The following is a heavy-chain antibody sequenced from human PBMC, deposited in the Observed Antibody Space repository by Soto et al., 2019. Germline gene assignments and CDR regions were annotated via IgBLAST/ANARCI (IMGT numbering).Heavy chain of an antibody. D-gene: IGHD3-3*01. CDR2: ISGSGTST. J-gene: IGHJ4*02. V-gene: IGHV3-23*01. Sequence: EVQLLESGGGLVQPGGPLRLSCAASGFTFSSYAMSWVRQAPGKGLEWVSGISGSGTSTHYADSVKGRFTISRDNSKNTLYLQMNSLRTEDTAVYYCAKGGQGDFDFWSGYYLGYWGQGALVIVSS. CDR3: AKGGQGDFDFWSGYYLGY. CDR1: GFTFSSYA.